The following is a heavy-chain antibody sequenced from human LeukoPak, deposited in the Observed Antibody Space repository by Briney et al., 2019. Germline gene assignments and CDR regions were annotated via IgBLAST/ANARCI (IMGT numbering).Heavy chain of an antibody. CDR2: IIPIFGTA. D-gene: IGHD2-2*02. CDR1: GGTFSSYA. Sequence: ASVKVSCKASGGTFSSYAISWVRQAPGQGLEWMGGIIPIFGTANYAQKFQGRVTITTDESTSTAYMELSSLRSEDTAVYYCAIDRSNCSSTSCYTRNFDYWGQGTLVTVSS. CDR3: AIDRSNCSSTSCYTRNFDY. J-gene: IGHJ4*02. V-gene: IGHV1-69*05.